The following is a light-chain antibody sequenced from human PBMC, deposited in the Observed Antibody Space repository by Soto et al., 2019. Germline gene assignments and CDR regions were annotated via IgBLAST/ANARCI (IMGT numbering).Light chain of an antibody. CDR1: PGPVTNTHY. J-gene: IGLJ2*01. Sequence: QAVVTQEPSLTVSPGGTVTLTCGSSPGPVTNTHYPYWFQQKPGQAPRTLIYDTNNRHSWTPARFSGSLLGGKAVLTLSNAQPEDEADYYCLLSYGELVVFGRGTKLTVL. CDR3: LLSYGELVV. CDR2: DTN. V-gene: IGLV7-46*01.